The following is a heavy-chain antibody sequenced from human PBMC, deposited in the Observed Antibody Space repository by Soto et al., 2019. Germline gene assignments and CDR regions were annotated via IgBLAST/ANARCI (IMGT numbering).Heavy chain of an antibody. CDR2: ISSSSSTI. CDR1: GFTFSSYS. CDR3: ARDSIISAPSYYYYMDV. Sequence: GGSLRLSCAASGFTFSSYSMNWVRQAPGKGLEWVSYISSSSSTIYYADSVKGRFTISRDNAKNSLYLQMNSLRAEDTAVYYCARDSIISAPSYYYYMDVWGKGTTVTVSS. J-gene: IGHJ6*03. D-gene: IGHD3-10*01. V-gene: IGHV3-48*01.